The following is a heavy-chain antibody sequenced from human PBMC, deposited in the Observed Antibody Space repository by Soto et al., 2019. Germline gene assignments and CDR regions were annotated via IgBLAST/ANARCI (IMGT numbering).Heavy chain of an antibody. CDR2: IIPIFGTA. D-gene: IGHD5-12*01. V-gene: IGHV1-69*06. CDR3: SRKGYSGSPRGYNGMDV. CDR1: GGTFSSYA. J-gene: IGHJ6*02. Sequence: SVKVSCKASGGTFSSYAISWVRQAPGQGLEWMGGIIPIFGTANYAQKFQGRVTITADKSTSTAYMELSSLRSEDTAVYYCSRKGYSGSPRGYNGMDVWGQGTTVTVSS.